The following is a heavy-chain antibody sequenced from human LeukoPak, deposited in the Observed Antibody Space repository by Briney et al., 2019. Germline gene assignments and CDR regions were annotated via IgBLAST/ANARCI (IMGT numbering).Heavy chain of an antibody. D-gene: IGHD3-9*01. V-gene: IGHV3-21*01. CDR3: ARDGHGDGFLTGYSYFGMNV. Sequence: GGSLRLSCAASGFSLSSYSMNWVRQAPGKGLEWVSSITISSNFIYYADSVKGRFTISRDNAKSSLFLQMNSLRAEDTAVYFCARDGHGDGFLTGYSYFGMNVWGQGTTVTVSS. CDR2: ITISSNFI. J-gene: IGHJ6*02. CDR1: GFSLSSYS.